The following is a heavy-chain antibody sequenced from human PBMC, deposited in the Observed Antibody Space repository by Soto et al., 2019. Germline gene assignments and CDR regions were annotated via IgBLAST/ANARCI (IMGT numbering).Heavy chain of an antibody. CDR3: ARELPQRQGRNMDV. CDR2: ISHRGSL. Sequence: SETLSLTCTVTGGSMTSGDQYWTWIRHRPGEGLEWFGYISHRGSLYYNPSLKSRVSMSVDTSKDQFSLNLSSVTAADTAVYYCARELPQRQGRNMDVWGQGTTVTVSS. D-gene: IGHD1-1*01. V-gene: IGHV4-31*03. J-gene: IGHJ6*02. CDR1: GGSMTSGDQY.